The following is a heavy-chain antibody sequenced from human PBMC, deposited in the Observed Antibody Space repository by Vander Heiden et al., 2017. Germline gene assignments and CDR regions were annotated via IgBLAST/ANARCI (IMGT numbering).Heavy chain of an antibody. J-gene: IGHJ6*02. Sequence: EVQLVESGGGLVQPGGSLKLSCAASGFTFSGSAMHWVRQASGKGLEWVGRIGSKANSYATAYAASVKGRFTISRDDSKNTAYLQMNSLKTEDTAVYYCTRPNCSSTSCYYYYGMDVWGQGTTVTVSS. CDR3: TRPNCSSTSCYYYYGMDV. D-gene: IGHD2-2*01. CDR2: IGSKANSYAT. CDR1: GFTFSGSA. V-gene: IGHV3-73*01.